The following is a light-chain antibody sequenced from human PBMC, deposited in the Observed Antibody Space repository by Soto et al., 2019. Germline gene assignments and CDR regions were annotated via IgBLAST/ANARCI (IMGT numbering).Light chain of an antibody. V-gene: IGKV1-5*01. CDR1: QSISSW. Sequence: DIQMTQSPSTLSASVGDRVTITCRASQSISSWLAWYQQKPGKAPKLLIYDASSLESGVPSRFRGSGSGTEFALTISSLQPEDFAAYDGQQYNSRIKTFGQGTKVDIK. J-gene: IGKJ1*01. CDR3: QQYNSRIKT. CDR2: DAS.